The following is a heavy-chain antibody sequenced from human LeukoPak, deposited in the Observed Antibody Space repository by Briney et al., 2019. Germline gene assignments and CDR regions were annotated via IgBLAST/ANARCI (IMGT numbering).Heavy chain of an antibody. Sequence: GGSLRLSCAASGFTFSSYSMNWVRQAPGKGLEWVSSISSSSSYIYYADSVKGRFTISRDNAKNSLYLQMNSLRTEDTALYYCAKLGTSAARDAFDIWGQGTMVTVSS. CDR1: GFTFSSYS. D-gene: IGHD3-10*01. J-gene: IGHJ3*02. V-gene: IGHV3-21*04. CDR3: AKLGTSAARDAFDI. CDR2: ISSSSSYI.